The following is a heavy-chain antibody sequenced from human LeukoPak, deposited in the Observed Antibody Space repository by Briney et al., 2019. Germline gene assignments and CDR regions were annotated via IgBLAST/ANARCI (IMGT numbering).Heavy chain of an antibody. D-gene: IGHD3-10*01. V-gene: IGHV3-30*04. CDR2: ISYDGRNE. CDR3: ARGGDYGSGSFRWRHFDS. Sequence: PGGSLRLSCAASGFTFSNYAMRWVRQAPGKGLEWVAVISYDGRNENYADSVKGRFTISRDNPKNTLYLQMNTLRTEDTAVYYCARGGDYGSGSFRWRHFDSWGQGTLVTVSS. J-gene: IGHJ4*02. CDR1: GFTFSNYA.